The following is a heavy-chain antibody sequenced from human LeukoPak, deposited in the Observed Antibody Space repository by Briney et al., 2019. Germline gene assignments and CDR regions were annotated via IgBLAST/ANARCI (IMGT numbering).Heavy chain of an antibody. J-gene: IGHJ4*02. D-gene: IGHD3-3*01. Sequence: PGGSLRLSCAASGFTFSSYWMSWVRQAPGKGLEWVANINQDGSEKYYVDSVKGRFTISRDNAKNSLYLQMNSLRAEDTAVYYCARDLYEGPFDYWGQGTLVTVSS. CDR1: GFTFSSYW. CDR2: INQDGSEK. CDR3: ARDLYEGPFDY. V-gene: IGHV3-7*01.